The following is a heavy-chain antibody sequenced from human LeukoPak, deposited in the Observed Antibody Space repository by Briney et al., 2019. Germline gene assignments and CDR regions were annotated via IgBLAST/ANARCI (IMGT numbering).Heavy chain of an antibody. D-gene: IGHD3-9*01. J-gene: IGHJ4*02. Sequence: KPGGSLRLSCAASGFTFSSYSMNWVRQAPGKGLEWVSSISSSSSYIYYADSVKGRFTISRDNAKNSLYLQMNSLRAEDTAVYYCARDFSDILTGLYYFDYWGQGTLVTVSS. CDR1: GFTFSSYS. CDR3: ARDFSDILTGLYYFDY. CDR2: ISSSSSYI. V-gene: IGHV3-21*01.